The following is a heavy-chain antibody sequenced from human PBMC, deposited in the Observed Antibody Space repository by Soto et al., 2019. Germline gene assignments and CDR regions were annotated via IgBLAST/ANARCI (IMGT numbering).Heavy chain of an antibody. CDR1: GLSITDSEMG. V-gene: IGHV2-26*01. D-gene: IGHD3-16*01. Sequence: QVTLKESGPVLVKPTETLTLICTVSGLSITDSEMGVSWIRQPPGKALEWLAHIDSSGEKSYRTFLKSRLTISKDTSKSQIVLIMTNMDPADTATYYCARRHLAVAVSPWFDPWGQGSLVTVSS. J-gene: IGHJ5*02. CDR2: IDSSGEK. CDR3: ARRHLAVAVSPWFDP.